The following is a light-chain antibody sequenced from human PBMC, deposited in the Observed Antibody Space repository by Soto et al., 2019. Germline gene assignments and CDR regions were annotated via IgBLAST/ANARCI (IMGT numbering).Light chain of an antibody. Sequence: EFVLTQSPGTLSLSPGERATLSCRASQTVRNNYLAWYQQKPGQAPRLLIYDASSRATGIPDRSSGSGSGTDFTLTISSLEPEDFAVYYCQQYENWPTFGQGTKVDIK. V-gene: IGKV3D-20*02. J-gene: IGKJ1*01. CDR3: QQYENWPT. CDR2: DAS. CDR1: QTVRNNY.